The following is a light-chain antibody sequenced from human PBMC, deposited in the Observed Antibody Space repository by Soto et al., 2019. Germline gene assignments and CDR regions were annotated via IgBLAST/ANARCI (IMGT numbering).Light chain of an antibody. J-gene: IGKJ2*01. CDR2: GAS. Sequence: ETVMTQSPATLSVSPGERATLSCRASQSLNSNLAWYQQKPGQAPRLLIDGASDRATGIPDRFSGSGYGTEFTLSISRLEPEDFAVYYCQQYGSSPPTFGQGTKLEIK. V-gene: IGKV3-20*01. CDR1: QSLNSN. CDR3: QQYGSSPPT.